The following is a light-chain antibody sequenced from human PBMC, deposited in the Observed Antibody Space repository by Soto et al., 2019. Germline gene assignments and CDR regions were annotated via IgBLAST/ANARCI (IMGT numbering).Light chain of an antibody. CDR1: QSVSSSS. CDR3: QQYDSSTGT. J-gene: IGKJ1*01. CDR2: GAS. V-gene: IGKV3-20*01. Sequence: EIVLTQSPGTLSFSPGERATLSCRAIQSVSSSSLAWYQQKPGQAPRLLIYGASRRATGIPDRFSGSGSGTDFTLTISRLEPEDFAVYYCQQYDSSTGTFGPGTKVDIK.